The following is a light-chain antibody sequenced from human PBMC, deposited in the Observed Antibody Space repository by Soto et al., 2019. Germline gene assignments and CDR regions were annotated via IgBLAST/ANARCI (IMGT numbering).Light chain of an antibody. CDR1: QSVDTY. V-gene: IGKV3-11*01. J-gene: IGKJ5*01. Sequence: EIVLTQSPATLSLSPGERATLSCRASQSVDTYLAWYQQKPGQAPRLLIYDASTRATGIPARFRGSGSGTDFTLTSSSLEPEDCSLYCCQQRRDWPLITFGQGTRLDIK. CDR2: DAS. CDR3: QQRRDWPLIT.